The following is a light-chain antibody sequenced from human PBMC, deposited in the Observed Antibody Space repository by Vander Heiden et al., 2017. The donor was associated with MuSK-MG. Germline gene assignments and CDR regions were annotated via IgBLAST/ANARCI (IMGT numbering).Light chain of an antibody. Sequence: QSALTQPRSVSGSPGQSVTISCTGTSSAVGGYNYVSWYQQHPGKAPKFMIYDVNKRPSVVPARFSGSTSGTTASLTISGLQAEDDADYYCCSYAGSYTLVFGGGTKVTVL. V-gene: IGLV2-11*01. CDR3: CSYAGSYTLV. CDR1: SSAVGGYNY. CDR2: DVN. J-gene: IGLJ3*02.